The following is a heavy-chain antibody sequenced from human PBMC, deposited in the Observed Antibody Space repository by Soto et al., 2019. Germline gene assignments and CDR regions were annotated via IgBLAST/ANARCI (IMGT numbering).Heavy chain of an antibody. CDR3: AKLKVEFGELFKDLNYYGMDV. J-gene: IGHJ6*02. D-gene: IGHD3-10*01. CDR2: MHYSGTT. CDR1: GGAISGTSDY. V-gene: IGHV4-39*02. Sequence: QLQLQESGPGLVKPSETLSLNCSVSGGAISGTSDYWGWIRQPPGKGLEWIGSMHYSGTTYYNPSLKSRVTISVDMSKSHFSLKLTSVTAADTAVYYCAKLKVEFGELFKDLNYYGMDVWGQGTTVTVSS.